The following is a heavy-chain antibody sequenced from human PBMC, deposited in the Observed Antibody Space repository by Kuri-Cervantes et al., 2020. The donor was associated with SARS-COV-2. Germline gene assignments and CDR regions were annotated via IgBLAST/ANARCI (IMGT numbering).Heavy chain of an antibody. CDR1: GYTFTGYY. Sequence: ASVKVSCKVSGYTFTGYYMHWVRQAPGQGLEWIGWINPNSGGTNYAQNFQGRVTMTRDTSISTAYMELSRLTSDDTAVYYCARDLPDYWGQGTLVTVSS. J-gene: IGHJ4*02. V-gene: IGHV1-2*02. CDR3: ARDLPDY. CDR2: INPNSGGT.